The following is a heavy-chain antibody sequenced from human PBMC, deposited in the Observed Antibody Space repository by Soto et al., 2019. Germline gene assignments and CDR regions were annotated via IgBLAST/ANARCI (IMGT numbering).Heavy chain of an antibody. D-gene: IGHD3-10*01. J-gene: IGHJ4*02. CDR3: ARGNPKLRGVFDF. Sequence: PSETLALTCSVSGASLSIGGYSWSWFRRPPGKALEWIAYVYYGGTASYNPSLKSRVTISVDSSKNQFSLTVRSVTAADTAAYLCARGNPKLRGVFDFWGRGTQVTVSS. CDR2: VYYGGTA. CDR1: GASLSIGGYS. V-gene: IGHV4-30-2*01.